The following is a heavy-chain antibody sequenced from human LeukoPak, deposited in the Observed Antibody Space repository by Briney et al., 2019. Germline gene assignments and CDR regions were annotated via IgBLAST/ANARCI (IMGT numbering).Heavy chain of an antibody. V-gene: IGHV4-30-2*01. J-gene: IGHJ3*02. CDR1: VGSISSGGYS. CDR2: IYHSGST. CDR3: ARVPGYGDYADAFDI. Sequence: SQTLSLTCAVSVGSISSGGYSWSWIRQPPGKGLEWIGYIYHSGSTYYNPSLKSRVTISVDRSKNQFSLKLSSVTAADTAVYYCARVPGYGDYADAFDIWGQGTMVTVSS. D-gene: IGHD4-17*01.